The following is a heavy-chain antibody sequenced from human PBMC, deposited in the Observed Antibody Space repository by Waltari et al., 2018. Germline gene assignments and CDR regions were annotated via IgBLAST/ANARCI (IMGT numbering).Heavy chain of an antibody. CDR3: AREVWGDYRRYYFDY. V-gene: IGHV3-7*01. D-gene: IGHD4-17*01. Sequence: EVQLVESGGGLVQPGGSLRLSCAASGFTFSSYWMSWVRQAPGKGLEWVANIKQDGSEKYYVDSVKGRFTISRDNAKNSLYLQMNSLRAEDTAVYYCAREVWGDYRRYYFDYWGQGTLVTVS. CDR2: IKQDGSEK. J-gene: IGHJ4*02. CDR1: GFTFSSYW.